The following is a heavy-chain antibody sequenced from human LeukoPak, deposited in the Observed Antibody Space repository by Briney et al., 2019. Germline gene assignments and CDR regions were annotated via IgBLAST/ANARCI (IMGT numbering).Heavy chain of an antibody. CDR1: GYSFTSYW. Sequence: GESLKISCKGSGYSFTSYWIGWVRQMPGKGLEWTGIIYPGDSDTRYSPSFQGQVTISADKSITTAYLQWRSLRASDTAMYYCARGPFSKFDPWGQGTLVTVSS. V-gene: IGHV5-51*01. CDR2: IYPGDSDT. CDR3: ARGPFSKFDP. D-gene: IGHD3-16*01. J-gene: IGHJ5*02.